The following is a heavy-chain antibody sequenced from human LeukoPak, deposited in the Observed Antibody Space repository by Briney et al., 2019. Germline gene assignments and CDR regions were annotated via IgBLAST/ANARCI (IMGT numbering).Heavy chain of an antibody. Sequence: ASVTVSCTASGYTFTSYGISWVRQAPGQGLEWMGWISAYNGNTNYAQKLQGRVTMTTDTSTSTAYMELRSLRSDDTAVYYCARGKAVLLWFGTYFDYWGQGTLVTVSS. CDR1: GYTFTSYG. CDR2: ISAYNGNT. CDR3: ARGKAVLLWFGTYFDY. J-gene: IGHJ4*02. D-gene: IGHD3-10*01. V-gene: IGHV1-18*01.